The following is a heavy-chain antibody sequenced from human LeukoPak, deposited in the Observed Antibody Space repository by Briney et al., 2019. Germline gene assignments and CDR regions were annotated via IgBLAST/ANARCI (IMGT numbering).Heavy chain of an antibody. J-gene: IGHJ4*02. Sequence: SETLSLTCTVSGDSVSGYYWSWIRQPPGKGLEGIGYIYYSGSTNYNPSLKSRVTMSVDTSKNQFSLKLTSVTAADTAVYYCARDRFGRTTHFDYWGQGTLVTVSS. V-gene: IGHV4-59*02. CDR3: ARDRFGRTTHFDY. CDR1: GDSVSGYY. D-gene: IGHD3-10*01. CDR2: IYYSGST.